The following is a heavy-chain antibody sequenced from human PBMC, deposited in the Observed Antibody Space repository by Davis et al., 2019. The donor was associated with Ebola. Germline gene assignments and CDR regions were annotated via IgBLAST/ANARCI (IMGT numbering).Heavy chain of an antibody. CDR1: GYSFTSYW. J-gene: IGHJ4*02. D-gene: IGHD3/OR15-3a*01. Sequence: GESLKISCKGSGYSFTSYWIGWVRQMPGKGLEWMGKIDPSDSYTHYGPSFQGHVTISVDKSTSTAYLQWSSLKASDTGMYYCARAKWTGPFDYWGQGTPVTVSS. V-gene: IGHV5-10-1*01. CDR3: ARAKWTGPFDY. CDR2: IDPSDSYT.